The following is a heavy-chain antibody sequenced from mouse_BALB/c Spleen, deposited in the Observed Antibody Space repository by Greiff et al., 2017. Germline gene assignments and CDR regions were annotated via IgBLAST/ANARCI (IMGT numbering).Heavy chain of an antibody. Sequence: EVQVVESGGGLVQPGGSRKLSCAASGFTFSSFGMHWVRQAPEKGLEWVAYISSGSSTIYYADTVKGRFTISRDNPKNTLFLQMTSLRSEDTAMYYCVIYYDYNFAYWGQGTLVTVSA. CDR1: GFTFSSFG. V-gene: IGHV5-17*02. J-gene: IGHJ3*01. CDR2: ISSGSSTI. CDR3: VIYYDYNFAY. D-gene: IGHD2-4*01.